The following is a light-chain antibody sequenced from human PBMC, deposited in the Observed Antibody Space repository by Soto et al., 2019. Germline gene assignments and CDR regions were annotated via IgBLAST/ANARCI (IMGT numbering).Light chain of an antibody. Sequence: DLQMTQSPSSLSASVGDRVTITCRASQSISSYLNWYQQKPGKAPKLLIYAASSLQSGVPSRFSGGGSGTDFTLTISSLQPEDFATYYCQQSYSIPWTFGQGTKVGIK. V-gene: IGKV1-39*01. CDR2: AAS. CDR1: QSISSY. J-gene: IGKJ1*01. CDR3: QQSYSIPWT.